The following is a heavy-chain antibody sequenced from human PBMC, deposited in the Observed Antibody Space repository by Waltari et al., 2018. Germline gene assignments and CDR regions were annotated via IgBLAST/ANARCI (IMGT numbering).Heavy chain of an antibody. D-gene: IGHD1-26*01. CDR3: ARDPDAHYHFDY. V-gene: IGHV3-30*01. J-gene: IGHJ4*02. CDR1: GFTFSSYA. CDR2: ISYDGSNK. Sequence: QVQLVESGGGVVQPGRSLRLSCAASGFTFSSYAMHWVRQAPGKGVEWGEVISYDGSNKYYADSVKGRFTISRDNSKNTLYLQMNSLRAEDTAVYYCARDPDAHYHFDYWGQGTLVTVSS.